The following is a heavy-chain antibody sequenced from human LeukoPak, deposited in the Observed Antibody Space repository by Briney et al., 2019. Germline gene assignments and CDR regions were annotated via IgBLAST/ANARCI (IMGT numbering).Heavy chain of an antibody. D-gene: IGHD3-22*01. V-gene: IGHV3-33*01. J-gene: IGHJ4*02. Sequence: QSGGPLRLSCAASGFTFSTYAMHWVRQAPGKGLEWVAMIWYDGSEKYYGDSVKGRFTISRDDSKNTLFLQMNSLRAEDTAVYYCARDRDSRTYYIEYWGQGTLVTVSS. CDR3: ARDRDSRTYYIEY. CDR2: IWYDGSEK. CDR1: GFTFSTYA.